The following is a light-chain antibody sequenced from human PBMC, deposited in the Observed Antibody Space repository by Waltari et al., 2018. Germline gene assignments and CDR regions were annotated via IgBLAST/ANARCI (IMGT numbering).Light chain of an antibody. CDR1: SSDVGHYNY. Sequence: QSALTQPASVSGSPGQSITISFTGTSSDVGHYNYVSWYQQHPGKAPKLMIYEVSNRPSGVSNRFSGSKSGNTASQTISGLQAEDEADYYCSSYTSSSTRVFGGGTKLTVL. CDR3: SSYTSSSTRV. V-gene: IGLV2-14*01. CDR2: EVS. J-gene: IGLJ3*02.